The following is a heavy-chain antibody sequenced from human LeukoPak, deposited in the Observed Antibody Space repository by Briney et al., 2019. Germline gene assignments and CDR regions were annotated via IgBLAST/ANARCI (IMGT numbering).Heavy chain of an antibody. CDR2: ISAYNGNT. J-gene: IGHJ4*02. CDR3: ARSEEWELLYYFDY. CDR1: GGTFSSYA. V-gene: IGHV1-18*01. D-gene: IGHD1-26*01. Sequence: ASVKVSCKASGGTFSSYAISWVRQAPGQGLEWMGWISAYNGNTNYAQKLQGRVTMTTDTSTSTAYMELRSLRSDDTAVYYCARSEEWELLYYFDYWGQGTLVTVSS.